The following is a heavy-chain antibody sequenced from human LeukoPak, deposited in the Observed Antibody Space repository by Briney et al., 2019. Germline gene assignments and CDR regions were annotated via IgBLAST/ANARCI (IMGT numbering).Heavy chain of an antibody. D-gene: IGHD2-2*01. CDR2: IRYDGSNK. V-gene: IGHV3-30*02. CDR3: AKDLRYCSSTSCFARMSSDAFDI. Sequence: AGGSLRLSCAASGFTFSSYGMHWVRQAPGKGLEWVAFIRYDGSNKYYADSVKGRFTISSDNSKNTLYLQMNSLRAEDTAVYYCAKDLRYCSSTSCFARMSSDAFDIWGQGTMVTVSS. CDR1: GFTFSSYG. J-gene: IGHJ3*02.